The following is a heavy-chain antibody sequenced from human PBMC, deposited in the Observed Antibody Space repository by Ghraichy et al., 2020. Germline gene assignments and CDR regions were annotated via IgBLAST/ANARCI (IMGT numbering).Heavy chain of an antibody. V-gene: IGHV1-18*01. D-gene: IGHD3-3*01. CDR3: ARGADFWSGYYNPYYYYGMDV. Sequence: ASVKVSCKASGYTFTSYGISWVRQAPGQGLEWMGWISAYNGNTNYAQKLQGRVTMTKDTSTSTAYMELRSLRSDDTAVYYCARGADFWSGYYNPYYYYGMDVWGQGTTVTVSS. CDR1: GYTFTSYG. CDR2: ISAYNGNT. J-gene: IGHJ6*02.